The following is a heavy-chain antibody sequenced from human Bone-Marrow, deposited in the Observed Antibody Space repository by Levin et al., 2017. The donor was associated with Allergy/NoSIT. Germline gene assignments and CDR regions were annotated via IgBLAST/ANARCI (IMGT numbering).Heavy chain of an antibody. V-gene: IGHV4-31*03. CDR2: ISKSGSA. CDR3: ERSRTGGALHFDY. Sequence: PSETLSLTCTVSGGSFSSGRYYWSWIRQSPGTGLEWMGYISKSGSAYYNPSLKSRLAMSVHTSKDQFSLRLHSVTAAETAVYYCERSRTGGALHFDYWGQGTPVTVSS. D-gene: IGHD1-14*01. J-gene: IGHJ4*02. CDR1: GGSFSSGRYY.